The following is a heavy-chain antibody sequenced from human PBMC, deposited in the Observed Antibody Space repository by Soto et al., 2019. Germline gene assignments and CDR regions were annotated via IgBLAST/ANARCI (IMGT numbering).Heavy chain of an antibody. D-gene: IGHD3-10*01. CDR1: GYTFTSYG. CDR3: ARDAGFGELLFSEPPPDYGMDV. CDR2: ISAYNGNT. J-gene: IGHJ6*02. Sequence: GASVKVSCKASGYTFTSYGISWVRQAPGQGLEWMGWISAYNGNTNYAQKLQGRVTMTTDTSTSTAYMELRSLRSDDTAVYYCARDAGFGELLFSEPPPDYGMDVWGQGTTVTVSS. V-gene: IGHV1-18*01.